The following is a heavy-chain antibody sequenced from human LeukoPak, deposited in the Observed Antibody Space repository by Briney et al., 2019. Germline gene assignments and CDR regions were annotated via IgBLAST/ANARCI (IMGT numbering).Heavy chain of an antibody. CDR1: GFTFSSYA. V-gene: IGHV3-30-3*01. CDR2: ISYDGSNK. Sequence: GGSLRLSCAASGFTFSSYAMHWVRQAPGKGLEWVAVISYDGSNKYYADSVKGRFTISRDNSKNTLYLQMNSLRAEDTAVYYCAKDFTMVRGVHAFDIWGQGTMVTVSS. D-gene: IGHD3-10*01. J-gene: IGHJ3*02. CDR3: AKDFTMVRGVHAFDI.